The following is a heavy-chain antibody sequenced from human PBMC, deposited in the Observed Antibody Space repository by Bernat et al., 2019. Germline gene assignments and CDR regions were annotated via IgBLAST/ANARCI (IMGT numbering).Heavy chain of an antibody. J-gene: IGHJ4*02. D-gene: IGHD6-13*01. V-gene: IGHV3-48*03. CDR2: ISSSGSTI. Sequence: EVQLVESGGGLVQPGGSLRLSCAASGFTFSSYEMNWVRQAPGKGLEWVSYISSSGSTIYYADSVKGRFTISRDNAKNSLYLQMNSLGAEDTAVYYCARNLAAAGPAGFDYWGQGTLVTVSS. CDR3: ARNLAAAGPAGFDY. CDR1: GFTFSSYE.